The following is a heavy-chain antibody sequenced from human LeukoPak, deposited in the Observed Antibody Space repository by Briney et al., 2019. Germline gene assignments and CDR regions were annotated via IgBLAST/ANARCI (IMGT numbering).Heavy chain of an antibody. D-gene: IGHD1/OR15-1a*01. CDR3: ARDRITGTDPHFDY. CDR1: GFTFNSYS. Sequence: GSLKLSCSASGFTFNSYSMKWVRPAPGKGLEWVSSISSSSSYIYYADSVKGRFTISRDNAKNSLYLQMNSLRAEDTAVYYCARDRITGTDPHFDYWGQGTLVTVSS. J-gene: IGHJ4*02. CDR2: ISSSSSYI. V-gene: IGHV3-21*01.